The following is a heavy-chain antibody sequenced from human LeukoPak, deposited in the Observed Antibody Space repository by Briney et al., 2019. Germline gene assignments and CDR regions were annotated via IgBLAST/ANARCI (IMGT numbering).Heavy chain of an antibody. V-gene: IGHV3-11*01. J-gene: IGHJ4*02. D-gene: IGHD3-16*02. Sequence: GGSLRLSCAASGFTFNDYYMSWIRQAPGEGLEWISYISGSGDRIYYADSVKGRFTISRDNAKNSLYLQLNSLRAEDTAVYYCARDYAWDSYGLVLDSWGQGALVTVSS. CDR2: ISGSGDRI. CDR3: ARDYAWDSYGLVLDS. CDR1: GFTFNDYY.